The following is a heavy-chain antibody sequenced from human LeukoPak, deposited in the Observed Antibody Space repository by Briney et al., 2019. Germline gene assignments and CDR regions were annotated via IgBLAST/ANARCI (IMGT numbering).Heavy chain of an antibody. CDR2: INPYSGVT. D-gene: IGHD3-22*01. CDR3: ARARGNTYYYDSRGYSHFDY. V-gene: IGHV1-2*02. CDR1: GYTFIDYY. J-gene: IGHJ4*02. Sequence: GASVKVSCKASGYTFIDYYIHWVRQAPGQGLEWMGWINPYSGVTNYARKFQGRVTMTRDTSISTAYMDLSRLRSDDTAVYYCARARGNTYYYDSRGYSHFDYWGQGTLVTVSS.